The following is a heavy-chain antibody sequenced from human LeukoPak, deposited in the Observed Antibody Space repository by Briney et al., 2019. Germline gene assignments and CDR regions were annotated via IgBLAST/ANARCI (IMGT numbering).Heavy chain of an antibody. CDR2: ISGSSDYI. CDR3: ANLGKWNDIFDS. CDR1: GFTFSRYA. V-gene: IGHV3-23*01. J-gene: IGHJ4*02. D-gene: IGHD1-1*01. Sequence: PGGSLRLSCAASGFTFSRYAMTWVRQAPGKGLEWVSAISGSSDYIYYADSVTGRFTTSRDNSKNTLYLQMNSLRAEDTAVYYCANLGKWNDIFDSWGQGTLVTVSS.